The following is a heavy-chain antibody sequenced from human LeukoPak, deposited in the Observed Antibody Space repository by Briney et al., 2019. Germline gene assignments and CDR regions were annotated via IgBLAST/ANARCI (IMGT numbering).Heavy chain of an antibody. CDR3: AKDGTRYYSSSWYFDAFDI. J-gene: IGHJ3*02. V-gene: IGHV3-23*01. Sequence: PGGSLRLSCAASGFTFSSYAMSWVRQAPGKGLEWVSAISGSGGSTYYADSVKGRFTISRDNSKNTLYLQMNSLRAEDTAVYYCAKDGTRYYSSSWYFDAFDIWGQGTMVTVSS. D-gene: IGHD6-13*01. CDR2: ISGSGGST. CDR1: GFTFSSYA.